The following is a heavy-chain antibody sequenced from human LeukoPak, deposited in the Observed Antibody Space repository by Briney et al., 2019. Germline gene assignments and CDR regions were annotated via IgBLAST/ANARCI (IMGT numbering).Heavy chain of an antibody. CDR1: GGSISSGRYY. D-gene: IGHD6-13*01. J-gene: IGHJ5*02. CDR2: IYTSGST. V-gene: IGHV4-61*02. CDR3: VRSGSPGYSSGWSWFDP. Sequence: SETLSLTCTVSGGSISSGRYYWGWIRQPAGKGLEWIGRIYTSGSTNYNPSLKSRVTISLDTSKNQFSLKLSSVTAADTAVYYCVRSGSPGYSSGWSWFDPWGQGTLVTVSS.